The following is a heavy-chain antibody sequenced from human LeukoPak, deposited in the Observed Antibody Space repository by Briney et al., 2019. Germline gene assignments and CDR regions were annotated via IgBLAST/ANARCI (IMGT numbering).Heavy chain of an antibody. V-gene: IGHV3-7*01. CDR2: IKQDGSEK. J-gene: IGHJ4*02. D-gene: IGHD4-23*01. CDR3: ARAMSVVRYGSRTSYLTYFDD. CDR1: GFPFSTYW. Sequence: GGSLRLSCAASGFPFSTYWMTWVRQAPGKGLEWVANIKQDGSEKYYVDSVKGRFTISRDNTKNSLFLQINSLRVEDTAVYYCARAMSVVRYGSRTSYLTYFDDWGQGTLVTVSS.